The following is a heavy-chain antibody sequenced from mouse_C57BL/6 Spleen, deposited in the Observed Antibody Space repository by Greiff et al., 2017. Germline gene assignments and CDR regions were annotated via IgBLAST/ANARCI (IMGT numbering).Heavy chain of an antibody. Sequence: DVKLVESGGGLVKPGGSLKLSCAASGFTFSDYGMHWVRQAPGKGLEWVAYISSGSGTIYYADTVKGRFTIARDNAKNTLFLQMTSLRSEDTAIYYSARGDYDGRWDIDVWGTGTTVTVSS. CDR2: ISSGSGTI. D-gene: IGHD2-4*01. CDR3: ARGDYDGRWDIDV. J-gene: IGHJ1*03. V-gene: IGHV5-17*01. CDR1: GFTFSDYG.